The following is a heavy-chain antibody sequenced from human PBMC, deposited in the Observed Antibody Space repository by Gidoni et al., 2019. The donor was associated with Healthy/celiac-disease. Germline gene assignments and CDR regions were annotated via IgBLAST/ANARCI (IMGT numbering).Heavy chain of an antibody. J-gene: IGHJ6*02. Sequence: QVQLVQSGAEVKKPGASGKVPCKASGYSFTSYGNSWVRQAPGQGLEWMGWHSTYNGNTNYAQKLQGRVTMTTDTSTSTAYMELRSLRSDDTAVYYCARDYEDVVVPAPYGMDVWGQGTTVTVSS. CDR3: ARDYEDVVVPAPYGMDV. CDR2: HSTYNGNT. D-gene: IGHD2-2*01. CDR1: GYSFTSYG. V-gene: IGHV1-18*01.